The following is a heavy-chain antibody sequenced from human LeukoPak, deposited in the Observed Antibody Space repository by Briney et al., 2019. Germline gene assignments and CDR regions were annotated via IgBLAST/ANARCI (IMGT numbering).Heavy chain of an antibody. J-gene: IGHJ6*02. CDR2: IYSGGST. CDR3: ARDRRYSSSWYLTDYYYYGMDV. CDR1: GFTVSSNY. Sequence: GGSLRLSCAASGFTVSSNYMSWVRQAPGRGLEWVSVIYSGGSTYYADSVKGRFTISRHNSKNTLYLQMNSLRAEDTAVYYCARDRRYSSSWYLTDYYYYGMDVWGQGTTVTVSS. D-gene: IGHD6-13*01. V-gene: IGHV3-53*04.